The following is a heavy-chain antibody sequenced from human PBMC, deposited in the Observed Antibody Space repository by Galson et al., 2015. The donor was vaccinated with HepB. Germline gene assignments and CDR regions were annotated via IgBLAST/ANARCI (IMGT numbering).Heavy chain of an antibody. V-gene: IGHV3-30*04. CDR2: ISYDGSNK. J-gene: IGHJ6*02. D-gene: IGHD2-2*01. CDR1: GFTFSSYA. Sequence: SLRLSCAASGFTFSSYAMHWVRQAPGKGLEWVAVISYDGSNKYYADSVKGRFTISRDNSKNTLYLQMNSLRAEDTAVYYCARDGRYCSSTSCKSLGYYYYYGMDVWGQGTTVTVSS. CDR3: ARDGRYCSSTSCKSLGYYYYYGMDV.